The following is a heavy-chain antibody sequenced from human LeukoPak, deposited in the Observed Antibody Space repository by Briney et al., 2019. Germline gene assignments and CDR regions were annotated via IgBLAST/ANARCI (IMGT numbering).Heavy chain of an antibody. J-gene: IGHJ4*02. CDR2: IRSKAYGGTP. CDR3: TRTPSAAAPFDY. V-gene: IGHV3-49*04. Sequence: GGSLRLSCTGSGFTFGDYAMSWVRQAPGKGLEWVAFIRSKAYGGTPEYAAPVKGRFTISRDDSKNIAYVQMNSLRTEDTAVYYCTRTPSAAAPFDYWGQGSLVTVSS. CDR1: GFTFGDYA. D-gene: IGHD2-2*01.